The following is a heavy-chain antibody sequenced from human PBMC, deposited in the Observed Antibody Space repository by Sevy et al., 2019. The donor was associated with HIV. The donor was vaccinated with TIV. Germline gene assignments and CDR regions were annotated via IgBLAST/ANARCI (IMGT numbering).Heavy chain of an antibody. D-gene: IGHD2-2*02. Sequence: SLRLSCTASGFTFGDYDMSWFRQAPGKGLEWVGFIRSKALGGTTEYAASVKGRFTISRDDSKSIAYLQVNSLKTEDTAVYYCTRDARYCSGTTCYSPDYWGQGTLVTVSS. CDR3: TRDARYCSGTTCYSPDY. CDR2: IRSKALGGTT. V-gene: IGHV3-49*03. J-gene: IGHJ4*02. CDR1: GFTFGDYD.